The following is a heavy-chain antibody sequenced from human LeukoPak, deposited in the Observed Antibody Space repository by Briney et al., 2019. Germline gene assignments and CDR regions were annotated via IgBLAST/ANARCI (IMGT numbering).Heavy chain of an antibody. CDR1: GFTFDDYA. D-gene: IGHD3-22*01. Sequence: PGGSLRLSCAASGFTFDDYAMHWVRQAPGKGLEWVSAISGSGGSTYYADSVKGRFTISRDNSKNTLYLQMNSLRAEDTAVYYCAKRARYYYDSSAQFFDYWGQGTLVTVSS. CDR2: ISGSGGST. CDR3: AKRARYYYDSSAQFFDY. V-gene: IGHV3-23*01. J-gene: IGHJ4*02.